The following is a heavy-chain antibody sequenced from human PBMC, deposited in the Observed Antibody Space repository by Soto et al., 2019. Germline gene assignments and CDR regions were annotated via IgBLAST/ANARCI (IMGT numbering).Heavy chain of an antibody. V-gene: IGHV3-23*01. Sequence: EVQLLESGGGLVQPGGSLRLSCAASGFTFSSYAMSWVRQAPGKGLEWVSAISGSGGSTYYADSVKGRFTISRDNSKNTLYLQMNSLRAEDTAVYYCAKEGGYSYGSNYYGIDVWGQGTTVTVSS. CDR1: GFTFSSYA. D-gene: IGHD5-18*01. CDR3: AKEGGYSYGSNYYGIDV. CDR2: ISGSGGST. J-gene: IGHJ6*02.